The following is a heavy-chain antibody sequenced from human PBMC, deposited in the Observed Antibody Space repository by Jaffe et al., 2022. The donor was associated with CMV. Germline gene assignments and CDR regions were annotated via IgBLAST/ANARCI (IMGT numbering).Heavy chain of an antibody. J-gene: IGHJ4*02. D-gene: IGHD2-8*01. CDR1: GGSISSSSYY. CDR3: ARHEKGYCTNGVCRPSSFDY. CDR2: IYYSGST. Sequence: QLQLQESGPGLVKPSETLSLTCTVSGGSISSSSYYWGWIRQPPGKGLEWIGSIYYSGSTYYNPSLKSRVTISVDTSKNQFSLKLSSVTAADTAVYYCARHEKGYCTNGVCRPSSFDYWGQGTLVTVSS. V-gene: IGHV4-39*01.